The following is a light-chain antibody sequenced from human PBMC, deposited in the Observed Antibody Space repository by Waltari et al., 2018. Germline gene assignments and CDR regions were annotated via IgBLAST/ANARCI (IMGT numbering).Light chain of an antibody. CDR3: QQFNTQYS. V-gene: IGKV3-15*01. CDR2: DAS. CDR1: RALAND. J-gene: IGKJ2*01. Sequence: EIVMTQSPPTLSVSPGEAATLSCRASRALANDLAWYQQKPGQSLRLLIYDASARATGVPARFSGRWSGTEFTLAISGLQSEDSAVYFCQQFNTQYSFGQGTKLEIK.